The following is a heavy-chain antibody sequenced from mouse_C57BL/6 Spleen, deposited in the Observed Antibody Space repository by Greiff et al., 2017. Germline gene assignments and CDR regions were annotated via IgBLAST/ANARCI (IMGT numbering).Heavy chain of an antibody. V-gene: IGHV1-26*01. J-gene: IGHJ3*01. Sequence: VQLQQSGPELVKPGASVKISCKASGYTFTDYYMNWVKQSHGKSLEWIGDINPNNGGTSYNQKFKGKATLTVDKSSSTAYMELRSLTSEDSAVYYCARRGLLTSWFAYWGQGTLVTVSA. D-gene: IGHD2-10*01. CDR2: INPNNGGT. CDR1: GYTFTDYY. CDR3: ARRGLLTSWFAY.